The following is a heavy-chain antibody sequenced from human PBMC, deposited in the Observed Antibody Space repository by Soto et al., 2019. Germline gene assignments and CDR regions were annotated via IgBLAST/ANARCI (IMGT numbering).Heavy chain of an antibody. CDR2: IYYSGST. J-gene: IGHJ5*02. CDR3: ARENTMVRGDGANWFDP. V-gene: IGHV4-59*01. CDR1: GCSISIYY. Sequence: SETLSLTCAASGCSISIYYWSWIRQPPGKGLEWIGYIYYSGSTNYNPSLKSRVTISVDTSKNQFSLKLSSVTAADTAVYYCARENTMVRGDGANWFDPWGQGTLVTVSS. D-gene: IGHD3-10*01.